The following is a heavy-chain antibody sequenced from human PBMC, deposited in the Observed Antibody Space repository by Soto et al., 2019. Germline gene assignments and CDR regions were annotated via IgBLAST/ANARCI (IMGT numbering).Heavy chain of an antibody. D-gene: IGHD1-1*01. CDR3: VRGDNWNDEASDY. V-gene: IGHV3-33*01. CDR2: IWSAGHNR. CDR1: GFMFSNHG. Sequence: QVQLVESGGGVVQPGRSLRLSCAASGFMFSNHGMHWVRQAPGEGLEWVAVIWSAGHNRYYADSVKGRFTISRDNSKNTVYLQMDRLRGEDTAVYYCVRGDNWNDEASDYWGQGTLVTVSS. J-gene: IGHJ4*02.